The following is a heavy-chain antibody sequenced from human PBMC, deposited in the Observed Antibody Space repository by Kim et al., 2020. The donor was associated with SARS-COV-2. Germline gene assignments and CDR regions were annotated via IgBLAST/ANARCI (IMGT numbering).Heavy chain of an antibody. CDR3: ARAWNPLLELDCFDP. J-gene: IGHJ5*02. Sequence: AQKFQGRVTVTTDPSTSTAYMELRSLRSDDTAIYYCARAWNPLLELDCFDPWGQGTLVTVSS. V-gene: IGHV1-18*01. D-gene: IGHD1-26*01.